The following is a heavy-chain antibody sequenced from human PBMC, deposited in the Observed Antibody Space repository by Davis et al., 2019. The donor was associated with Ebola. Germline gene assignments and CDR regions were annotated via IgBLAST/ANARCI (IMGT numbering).Heavy chain of an antibody. CDR3: ARGPYYYDSSGYYQSNWFDP. V-gene: IGHV4-59*01. J-gene: IGHJ5*02. CDR1: GGSISSYY. Sequence: SETLSLTCTVSGGSISSYYWSWIRQPPGKGLEWIGYIYYSGSTNYNPSLKSRVTISVDTSKNQFSLKLSSVTAADTAVYYCARGPYYYDSSGYYQSNWFDPWGQGTLVTVSS. CDR2: IYYSGST. D-gene: IGHD3-22*01.